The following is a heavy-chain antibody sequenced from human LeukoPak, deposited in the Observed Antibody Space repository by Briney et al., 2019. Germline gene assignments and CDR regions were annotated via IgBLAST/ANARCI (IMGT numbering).Heavy chain of an antibody. V-gene: IGHV3-23*01. D-gene: IGHD3-10*01. CDR3: AKDRVVRGVIRYFDY. J-gene: IGHJ4*02. CDR2: ISGSGGST. Sequence: PGGSLRLSCAASGFTFSRSWMSWVRQAPGKGLEWVSAISGSGGSTYYADSVKGRFTISRDNSKNTLYLQMNSLRAEDTAVYYCAKDRVVRGVIRYFDYWGQGTLVTVSS. CDR1: GFTFSRSW.